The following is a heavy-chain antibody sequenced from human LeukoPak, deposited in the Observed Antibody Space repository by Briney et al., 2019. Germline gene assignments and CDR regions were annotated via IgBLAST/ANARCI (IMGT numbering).Heavy chain of an antibody. CDR1: GFTFSSYA. J-gene: IGHJ6*02. V-gene: IGHV3-30-3*01. Sequence: GGSLRLSCAASGFTFSSYAMHWVRQAPGKGLEWVAVISYDGSNKYYADSVKGRFTISRDNSKNTLYLQMNSLRAEDTAVYYCARATGVATHYYYYGMDVWGQGTTVTVSS. CDR3: ARATGVATHYYYYGMDV. CDR2: ISYDGSNK. D-gene: IGHD3-10*01.